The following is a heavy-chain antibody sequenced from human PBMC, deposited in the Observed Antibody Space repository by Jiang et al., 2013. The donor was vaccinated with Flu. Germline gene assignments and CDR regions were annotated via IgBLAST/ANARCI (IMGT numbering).Heavy chain of an antibody. Sequence: VQLVESGAEVKKPGASVKVSCKASGYTFTTYHMHLVRQAPGQGLEWMGIINPSGGSTAYAQKFQGRVTMTRDTSTSTVYMELNSLRSEDTAVYYCARDFNGVWSIDYWGQGTLVTVSS. J-gene: IGHJ4*02. D-gene: IGHD2-8*01. CDR3: ARDFNGVWSIDY. CDR2: INPSGGST. CDR1: GYTFTTYH. V-gene: IGHV1-46*01.